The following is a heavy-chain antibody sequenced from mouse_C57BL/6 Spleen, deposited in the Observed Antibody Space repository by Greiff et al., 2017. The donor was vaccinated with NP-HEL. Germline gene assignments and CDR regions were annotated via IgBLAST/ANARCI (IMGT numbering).Heavy chain of an antibody. CDR3: ARGGNPAWFAY. J-gene: IGHJ3*01. CDR1: GYTFTSYW. D-gene: IGHD2-1*01. CDR2: IYPGSGST. V-gene: IGHV1-55*01. Sequence: QVQLQQPGAELVKPGASVKMSCKASGYTFTSYWITWVKQRPGQGLEWIGDIYPGSGSTNYNEKFKGKATLTVDTSSSTAYMQISSLTSEDSAVYYCARGGNPAWFAYWGQGTLVTVSA.